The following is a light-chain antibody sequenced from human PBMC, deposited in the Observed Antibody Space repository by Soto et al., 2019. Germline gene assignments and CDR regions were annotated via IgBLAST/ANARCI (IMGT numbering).Light chain of an antibody. J-gene: IGLJ2*01. CDR3: CSYAGSTTLV. CDR2: EGS. Sequence: QSVLTQPSSVSGSPGQSVTISCTGTSSDVGTYNLVSWYQQHPGKAPKLMIYEGSKRPSGLSNRFSGSKYGNTASLTISGLQAEDEADYYCCSYAGSTTLVFGGGTKVTV. V-gene: IGLV2-23*01. CDR1: SSDVGTYNL.